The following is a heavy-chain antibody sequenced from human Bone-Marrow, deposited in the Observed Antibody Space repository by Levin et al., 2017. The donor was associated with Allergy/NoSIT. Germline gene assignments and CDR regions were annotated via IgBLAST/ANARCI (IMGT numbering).Heavy chain of an antibody. CDR2: INHSGST. V-gene: IGHV4-34*01. Sequence: SETLSLTCAVYGGSFSGYYWSWIRQPPGKGLEWIGEINHSGSTNYNPSLKSRVTISVDTSKNQFSLKLSSVTAADTAVYYCARAKPLYQLLPQDPTYDYWGQGTLVTVSS. CDR1: GGSFSGYY. J-gene: IGHJ4*02. D-gene: IGHD2-2*01. CDR3: ARAKPLYQLLPQDPTYDY.